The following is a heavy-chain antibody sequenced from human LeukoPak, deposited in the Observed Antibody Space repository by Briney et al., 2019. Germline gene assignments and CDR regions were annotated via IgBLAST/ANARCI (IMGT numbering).Heavy chain of an antibody. J-gene: IGHJ4*02. CDR3: AREGYCSGGSCYE. Sequence: SQTLSLTCTVSGGSISSGVYYWSWIRQHPGKGLEWIGYIYYSGSTYYNPSLKSRVTISVDTSKNQFSLKLSSVTAADTAVYYCAREGYCSGGSCYEWGQGTLVTVSS. CDR2: IYYSGST. V-gene: IGHV4-31*03. CDR1: GGSISSGVYY. D-gene: IGHD2-15*01.